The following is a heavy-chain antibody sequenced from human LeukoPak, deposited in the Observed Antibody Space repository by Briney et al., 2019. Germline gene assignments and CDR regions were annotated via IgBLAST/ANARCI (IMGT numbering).Heavy chain of an antibody. V-gene: IGHV3-48*04. CDR3: ARDLDYGDYIDY. Sequence: GGSQRLSCAASGFTFSCYNMNWVRQGPGKGLEWVSYISSGSTTIYYADSVQGRFTISRDNAKNSLYLQMNSLRAEDTAVYYCARDLDYGDYIDYWGQGTQVTVSS. CDR2: ISSGSTTI. CDR1: GFTFSCYN. D-gene: IGHD4-17*01. J-gene: IGHJ4*02.